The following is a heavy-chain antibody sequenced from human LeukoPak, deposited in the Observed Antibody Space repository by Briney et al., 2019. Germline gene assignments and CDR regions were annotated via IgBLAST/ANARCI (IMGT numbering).Heavy chain of an antibody. CDR1: GFTFSSYS. CDR3: ARYCSSTSCYSPPFYYYYYMDV. CDR2: ISSSSSTI. Sequence: GGSLRLSCAASGFTFSSYSMNWVRQAPGKGLEWVSYISSSSSTIYYADSVKGRFTISRDNAKNSLYLQMNSLRAEDTAVYYCARYCSSTSCYSPPFYYYYYMDVWAKGPRSPSP. V-gene: IGHV3-48*04. J-gene: IGHJ6*03. D-gene: IGHD2-2*02.